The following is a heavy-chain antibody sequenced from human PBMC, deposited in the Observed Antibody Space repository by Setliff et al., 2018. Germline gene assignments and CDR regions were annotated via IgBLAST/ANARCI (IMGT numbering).Heavy chain of an antibody. Sequence: SVKVSCKASGYTFTGYYMHWVRQAPGQGLEWMGWINPNSGGTNYAQKFQGWVTMTRDTSISTAYMELSRLRSDDTAVYYCARSLAARIYYFDYWGQGTLVTVSS. CDR3: ARSLAARIYYFDY. J-gene: IGHJ4*02. CDR1: GYTFTGYY. D-gene: IGHD6-6*01. V-gene: IGHV1-2*04. CDR2: INPNSGGT.